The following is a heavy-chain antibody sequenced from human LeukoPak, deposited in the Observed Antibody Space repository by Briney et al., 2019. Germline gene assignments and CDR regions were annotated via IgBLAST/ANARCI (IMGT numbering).Heavy chain of an antibody. CDR3: ARGPLLSGSYGEFDY. CDR2: IYYSGST. D-gene: IGHD1-26*01. CDR1: GGSISSSSYY. J-gene: IGHJ4*02. V-gene: IGHV4-39*07. Sequence: SETLSLTCTVSGGSISSSSYYWGWIRQPPGKGLEWIGNIYYSGSTYYNPSLKSRVTTSVDTSKNQFSLKLSSVTAADTAVYYCARGPLLSGSYGEFDYWGQGTLVTVSS.